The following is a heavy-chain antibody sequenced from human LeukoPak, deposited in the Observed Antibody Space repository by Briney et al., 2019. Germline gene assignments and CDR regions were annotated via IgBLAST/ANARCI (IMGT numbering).Heavy chain of an antibody. CDR2: IYYSGST. J-gene: IGHJ3*02. CDR3: ARTGGNSVSRAFDI. D-gene: IGHD4-23*01. Sequence: SETLSLTCTVSGGSISSHYWSWIRQPPGKGLEWIGYIYYSGSTYYNPSLKSRVTISVDTSKNQFSLKLSSVTAADTAVYYCARTGGNSVSRAFDIWGQGTMVTVSS. CDR1: GGSISSHY. V-gene: IGHV4-59*06.